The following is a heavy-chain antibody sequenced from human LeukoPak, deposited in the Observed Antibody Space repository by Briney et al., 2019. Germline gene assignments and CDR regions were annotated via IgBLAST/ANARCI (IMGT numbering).Heavy chain of an antibody. V-gene: IGHV4-34*01. J-gene: IGHJ3*02. CDR2: INHSGST. D-gene: IGHD6-6*01. CDR3: ARGRIRIAARPAAFDI. CDR1: GGSFSGYY. Sequence: SETLSLTCAVYGGSFSGYYWSWIRQPPGKGLEWIGEINHSGSTNYNPSLKSRVTISVDTSKNQFSLKLSSVTAADTAVYYCARGRIRIAARPAAFDIWGQGTMVTVSS.